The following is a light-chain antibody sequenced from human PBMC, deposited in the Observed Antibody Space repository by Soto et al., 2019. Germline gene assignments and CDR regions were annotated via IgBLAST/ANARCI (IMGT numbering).Light chain of an antibody. J-gene: IGKJ2*03. CDR3: QQSYLSLQS. Sequence: DVQMTQSPSSLSAAVGDTVTITCRAGQTFKTYLNWYQHKPGKAPKLLIYAASSLQSGVPPRFSASASGTDFTLTITNLQPEDFATYYCQQSYLSLQSFGQGTKLQI. CDR2: AAS. CDR1: QTFKTY. V-gene: IGKV1-39*01.